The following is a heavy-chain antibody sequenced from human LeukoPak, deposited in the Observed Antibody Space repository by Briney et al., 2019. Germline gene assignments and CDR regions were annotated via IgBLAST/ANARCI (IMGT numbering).Heavy chain of an antibody. V-gene: IGHV4-34*01. Sequence: SETLSLTCAVSGASLSGYYWSCIRQSPGKGLEWIGEINHGGFTNYNPSLKSRVTISVDTSRNQIALRLSSLTAADTAVYFCARSHLWPSGTFDIWGQGTVVAVSS. CDR1: GASLSGYY. J-gene: IGHJ3*02. CDR2: INHGGFT. D-gene: IGHD5-18*01. CDR3: ARSHLWPSGTFDI.